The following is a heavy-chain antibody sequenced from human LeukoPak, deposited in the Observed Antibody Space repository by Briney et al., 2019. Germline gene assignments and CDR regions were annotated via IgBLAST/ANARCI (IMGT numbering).Heavy chain of an antibody. CDR1: GFTFSSYS. CDR3: ASGPDGYNSHFDY. CDR2: ISSGSTTI. D-gene: IGHD5-24*01. J-gene: IGHJ4*02. Sequence: GASQRLSCAASGFTFSSYSMNWVRQAPGKGLEWVSYISSGSTTIYYADSVKGRFTISRDNAKNSLYLQMNSLRDEDTAVYYCASGPDGYNSHFDYWGQGTLVTVSS. V-gene: IGHV3-48*02.